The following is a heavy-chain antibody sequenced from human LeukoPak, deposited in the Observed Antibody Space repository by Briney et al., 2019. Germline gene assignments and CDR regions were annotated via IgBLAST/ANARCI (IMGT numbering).Heavy chain of an antibody. CDR2: ISYDGTDK. J-gene: IGHJ3*02. Sequence: PGRSLRLSCAASGFTFSSYAMHWVRQAPGKGLEWVALISYDGTDKFYTDSVEGRFTISRDNSKNTLYPLMNSLRADDTAQYYCARDHYYGAGTPPGDTFDIWGQGTMVTVSS. V-gene: IGHV3-30-3*01. CDR1: GFTFSSYA. CDR3: ARDHYYGAGTPPGDTFDI. D-gene: IGHD3-10*01.